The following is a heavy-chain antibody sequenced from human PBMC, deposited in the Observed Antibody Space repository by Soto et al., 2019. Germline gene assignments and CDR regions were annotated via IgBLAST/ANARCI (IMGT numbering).Heavy chain of an antibody. CDR1: GFSLSDYA. Sequence: PGGSLRLSCVASGFSLSDYAVNWVRQAPGKGLEWVLFISSDSRTIYYAVFVEGRFTVSRDNARNSVSLQMDSLRDEDAAVYYCARIKLVEWFFINVDVYDMDVWGQGTPVTVSS. CDR3: ARIKLVEWFFINVDVYDMDV. V-gene: IGHV3-48*02. D-gene: IGHD3-3*01. J-gene: IGHJ6*02. CDR2: ISSDSRTI.